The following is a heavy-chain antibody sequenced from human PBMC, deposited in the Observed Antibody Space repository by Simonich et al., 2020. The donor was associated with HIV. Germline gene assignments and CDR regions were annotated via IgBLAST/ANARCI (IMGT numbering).Heavy chain of an antibody. CDR3: ARKGGGRGVYYFDY. CDR1: GGTFSSFA. CDR2: KIPIIGTA. Sequence: QVQLVQSGAEVKKPGSSVKVSCKASGGTFSSFAISWVRQAPGLGLGSVGWKIPIIGTAKYEQMYQGRGTITADESTSKAYMELSSLRSEDTGIYYCARKGGGRGVYYFDYWGQGTLVTVSS. V-gene: IGHV1-69*13. D-gene: IGHD3-10*01. J-gene: IGHJ4*02.